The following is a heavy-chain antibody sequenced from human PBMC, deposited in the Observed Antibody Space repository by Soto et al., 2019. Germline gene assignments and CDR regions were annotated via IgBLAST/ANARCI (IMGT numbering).Heavy chain of an antibody. D-gene: IGHD5-12*01. V-gene: IGHV3-15*01. CDR3: NTDHEELAKFYYGMDL. Sequence: PGVSLRLSCAASGFTFSNAWMSWVRQARGKGLEWVGRIKSKTDGGTTDYAAPVKGRFTISRDDSKNTLYLQMNSLKTEETAVYYRNTDHEELAKFYYGMDLWGQGTTVTVSS. J-gene: IGHJ6*02. CDR2: IKSKTDGGTT. CDR1: GFTFSNAW.